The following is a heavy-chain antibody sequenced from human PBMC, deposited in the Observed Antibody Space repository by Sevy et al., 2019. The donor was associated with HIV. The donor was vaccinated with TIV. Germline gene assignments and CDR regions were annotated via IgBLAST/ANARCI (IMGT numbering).Heavy chain of an antibody. J-gene: IGHJ6*03. CDR1: GGSISSSSYY. CDR2: IYYSGST. CDR3: ARQSCSSTSCHYYYYYMDV. Sequence: SETLFLTCTVSGGSISSSSYYWGWIRQPPGKGLEWIGSIYYSGSTYYNPSLKSRVTISVDTSKNQFSLKLSSVTAADTAVYYCARQSCSSTSCHYYYYYMDVWGKGTTVTVS. D-gene: IGHD2-2*01. V-gene: IGHV4-39*01.